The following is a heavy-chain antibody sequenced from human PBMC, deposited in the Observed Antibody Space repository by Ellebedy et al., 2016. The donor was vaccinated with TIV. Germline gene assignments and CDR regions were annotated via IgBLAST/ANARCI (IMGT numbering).Heavy chain of an antibody. D-gene: IGHD4-17*01. CDR1: GYTSTGYY. CDR3: ARDYADYYYGLDV. Sequence: AASVKVSCKASGYTSTGYYNHWVRRAPARGLEWMGWINPNSGDTNYPQKFQDRVTMTRDTSINTAYMELNRLRSDDPAVDYCARDYADYYYGLDVWGQGTTVTVSS. J-gene: IGHJ6*02. CDR2: INPNSGDT. V-gene: IGHV1-2*02.